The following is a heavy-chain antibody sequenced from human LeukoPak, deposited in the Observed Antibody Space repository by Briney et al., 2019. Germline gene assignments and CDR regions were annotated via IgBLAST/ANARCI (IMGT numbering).Heavy chain of an antibody. D-gene: IGHD5-24*01. CDR2: IYYSGST. Sequence: SETLSLTCTVSGGSISSSSYYWGWIRQPPGKGLEWIGSIYYSGSTYYNPPLKSRVTISVDTSKNQFSLKLSSVTAADTAVYYCARALDGYNYLHYYYYGMDVWGQGTTVTVSS. V-gene: IGHV4-39*01. CDR1: GGSISSSSYY. J-gene: IGHJ6*02. CDR3: ARALDGYNYLHYYYYGMDV.